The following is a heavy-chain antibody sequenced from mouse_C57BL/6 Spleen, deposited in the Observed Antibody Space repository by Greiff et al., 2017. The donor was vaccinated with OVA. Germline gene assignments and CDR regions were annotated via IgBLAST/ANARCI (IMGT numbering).Heavy chain of an antibody. CDR2: IDPSDSYT. CDR1: GYTFTSYW. V-gene: IGHV1-69*01. CDR3: ARLLWSYFDY. Sequence: VQLQESGAELVMPGASVKLSCKASGYTFTSYWMHWVKQRPGQGLEWIGEIDPSDSYTNYNQKFKGKSTLTVDKSSSTAYMQLSSLTSEDSAVYYCARLLWSYFDYWGQGTTLTVSS. J-gene: IGHJ2*01. D-gene: IGHD2-1*01.